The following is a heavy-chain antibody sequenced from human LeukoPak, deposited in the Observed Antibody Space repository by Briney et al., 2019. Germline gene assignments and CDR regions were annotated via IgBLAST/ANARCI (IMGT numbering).Heavy chain of an antibody. Sequence: ASVKVSCKASGYTFTSYAIHWVRQAPGQRLEWMGWINAGNGNTKYSQKFQGRVTITRDTSASTAYMELSSLRSEDTAVYYCARAYHLNWLDPWGQGTLVTVSS. J-gene: IGHJ5*02. CDR2: INAGNGNT. CDR3: ARAYHLNWLDP. D-gene: IGHD2-2*01. CDR1: GYTFTSYA. V-gene: IGHV1-3*01.